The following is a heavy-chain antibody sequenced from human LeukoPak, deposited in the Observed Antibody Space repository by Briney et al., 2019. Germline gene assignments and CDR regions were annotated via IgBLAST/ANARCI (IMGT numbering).Heavy chain of an antibody. CDR1: GFIFSNYA. D-gene: IGHD6-6*01. CDR2: ISGSGVST. J-gene: IGHJ4*02. V-gene: IGHV3-23*01. CDR3: AKLPWGTAARPNFGMDY. Sequence: GGSLRLPCAASGFIFSNYAMSWVRQAPGKGLDWVSTISGSGVSTYYVDSVKGRFTISRDNSKNTLYLQMNSLRAEDTAVYYCAKLPWGTAARPNFGMDYWGQGILVTVSS.